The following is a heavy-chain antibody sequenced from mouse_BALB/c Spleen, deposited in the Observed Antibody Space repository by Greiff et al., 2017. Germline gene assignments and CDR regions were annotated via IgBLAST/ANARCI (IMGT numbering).Heavy chain of an antibody. Sequence: VKLQESGAELAKPGASVKMSCKASGYTFTSYWMHWVKQRPGQGLEWIGYINPSTGYTEYNQKFKDKATLTADKSSSTAYMQLSSLTSEDSAVYYCARNLYNDYDMDYWGEGTSVTVSS. D-gene: IGHD2-4*01. CDR1: GYTFTSYW. CDR3: ARNLYNDYDMDY. V-gene: IGHV1-7*01. J-gene: IGHJ4*01. CDR2: INPSTGYT.